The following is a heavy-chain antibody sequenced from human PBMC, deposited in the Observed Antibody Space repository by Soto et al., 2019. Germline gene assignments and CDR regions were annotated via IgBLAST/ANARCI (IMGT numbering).Heavy chain of an antibody. CDR2: IDYSGST. Sequence: SETLSLTCTVSGGSISSYYWSWIRQPPGKGLEWIGYIDYSGSTNYNPSPKSRVTISVTTSKNQFSLKLSAVTAADTAVDYCARGGRWLVRWFDPWGQGTLVTVSS. CDR3: ARGGRWLVRWFDP. D-gene: IGHD6-19*01. J-gene: IGHJ5*02. CDR1: GGSISSYY. V-gene: IGHV4-59*01.